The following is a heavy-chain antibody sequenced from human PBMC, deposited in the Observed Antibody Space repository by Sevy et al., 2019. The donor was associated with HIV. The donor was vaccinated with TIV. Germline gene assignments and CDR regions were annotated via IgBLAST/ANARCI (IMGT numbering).Heavy chain of an antibody. J-gene: IGHJ3*02. CDR3: ARNVHTGFDI. V-gene: IGHV6-1*01. Sequence: SQTLSLTCAISGDSVSSESSAWNWLRQSPTRGLEWLGRAYYRSRWFNTYALSVKSRITINPDIAKNQFSLQLNSVIPADTAVYYCARNVHTGFDIWGQGTMVTVSS. CDR1: GDSVSSESSA. CDR2: AYYRSRWFN.